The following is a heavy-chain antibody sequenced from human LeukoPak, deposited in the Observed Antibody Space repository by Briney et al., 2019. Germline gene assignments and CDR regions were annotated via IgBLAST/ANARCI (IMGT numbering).Heavy chain of an antibody. CDR3: AKDRYSSGWYDYFDY. D-gene: IGHD6-19*01. CDR1: GFTFSNYG. V-gene: IGHV3-23*01. J-gene: IGHJ4*02. CDR2: ISGSGAST. Sequence: GGSLRLSCAASGFTFSNYGMSWVRQAPGKGLEWVSGISGSGASTYDADSVRGRFTISRDNSKNTLYLQMNSLRAEDTAVYYCAKDRYSSGWYDYFDYWGQGTLVTVSS.